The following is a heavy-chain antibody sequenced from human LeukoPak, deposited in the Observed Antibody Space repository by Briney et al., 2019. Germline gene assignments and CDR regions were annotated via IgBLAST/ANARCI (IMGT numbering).Heavy chain of an antibody. Sequence: ASVKVSCKASGYTFTSYGISWVRQAPGQGLEWMGWISAYNGNTNYAQKFQGRVTITADKSTSTACMELSSLRSEDTAVYYCARGSGSRYSWGQGTLVTVSS. J-gene: IGHJ4*02. CDR2: ISAYNGNT. D-gene: IGHD6-13*01. V-gene: IGHV1-18*01. CDR1: GYTFTSYG. CDR3: ARGSGSRYS.